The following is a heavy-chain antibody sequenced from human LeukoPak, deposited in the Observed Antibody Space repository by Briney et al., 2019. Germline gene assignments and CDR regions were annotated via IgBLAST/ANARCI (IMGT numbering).Heavy chain of an antibody. CDR2: ISYDGSNK. J-gene: IGHJ4*02. V-gene: IGHV3-30*18. D-gene: IGHD3-10*01. CDR3: AKEIWFGEPRGSFDY. CDR1: GFTFSSYG. Sequence: GGSLRLSRAASGFTFSSYGMHWVRQAPGKGLEWVAVISYDGSNKYYADSVKGRFTISRDNSKNTLYLQMNSLRAEDTAVYYCAKEIWFGEPRGSFDYWGQGTLVTVSS.